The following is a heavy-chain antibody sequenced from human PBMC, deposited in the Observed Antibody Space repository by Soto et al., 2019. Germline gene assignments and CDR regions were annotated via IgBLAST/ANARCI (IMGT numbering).Heavy chain of an antibody. D-gene: IGHD6-13*01. Sequence: QVQLQESGPGLVKPSETLSLTCPVTGGSISSYYWSWIRQPPGKGLEWIGYIDYSGSTDYDPSLKSRGIISADTSKNQCSLKQSSVTAADTAVFYCARRWRTYFGFWCQGTLVSVSS. CDR1: GGSISSYY. V-gene: IGHV4-59*01. CDR3: ARRWRTYFGF. CDR2: IDYSGST. J-gene: IGHJ4*02.